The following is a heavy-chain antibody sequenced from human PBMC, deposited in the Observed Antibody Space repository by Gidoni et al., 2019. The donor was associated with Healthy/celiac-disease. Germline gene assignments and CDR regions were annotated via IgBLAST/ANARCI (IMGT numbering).Heavy chain of an antibody. V-gene: IGHV3-7*03. D-gene: IGHD3-22*01. J-gene: IGHJ3*02. CDR2: IKQDGSEK. CDR1: GFTFISYW. CDR3: AREGSYDSSGSDAFDI. Sequence: EVQLVESGGGLVQPGGSLRLSCAASGFTFISYWMSWVRQAPGKGLEWVDNIKQDGSEKYYVDSVKGRFTISRDNAKNSLYLQMNSLRAEDTAVYYCAREGSYDSSGSDAFDIWGQGTMVTVSS.